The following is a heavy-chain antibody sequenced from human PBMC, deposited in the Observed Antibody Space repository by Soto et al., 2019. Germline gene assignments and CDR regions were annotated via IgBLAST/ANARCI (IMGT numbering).Heavy chain of an antibody. CDR1: GDSISSYY. CDR2: ISYSGST. J-gene: IGHJ4*02. Sequence: PSDTLSLTCTVSGDSISSYYWNWIRQPPGKGPEWTGYISYSGSTNYNPSLKSRVTISVDTSKNQFSLNLSSVTAADTAVYYCARSDGRYWGQGTLVTVSS. V-gene: IGHV4-59*01. CDR3: ARSDGRY.